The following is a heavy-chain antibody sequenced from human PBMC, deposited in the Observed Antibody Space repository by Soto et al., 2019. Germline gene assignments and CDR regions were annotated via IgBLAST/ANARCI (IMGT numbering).Heavy chain of an antibody. CDR1: GFLFSTYW. Sequence: EVQLVDSGGGLVQPGGSLRLSCAASGFLFSTYWMFRVRQVPRKGLLWVSRIKSDGSSTSYADSVKGRFTISRDNTKNTLYLQMTSLRAEDTAVYYCAIGGGDYNYFDHWGQGILVTVSS. D-gene: IGHD2-21*01. CDR3: AIGGGDYNYFDH. J-gene: IGHJ4*02. CDR2: IKSDGSST. V-gene: IGHV3-74*01.